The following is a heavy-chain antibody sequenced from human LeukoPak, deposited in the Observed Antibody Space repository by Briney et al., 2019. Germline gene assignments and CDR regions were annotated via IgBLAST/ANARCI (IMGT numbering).Heavy chain of an antibody. V-gene: IGHV3-21*01. CDR2: ISSSSSYI. Sequence: KAGGSLRLSCAASGFTFSSYGMSWVRQAPGKGLEWVSSISSSSSYIYYADSVKGRFTISRDNAKNSLYLQMNSLRAEDTAVYYCARASTYYYDSSGQRIVVDPWGQGTLVTVSS. J-gene: IGHJ5*02. CDR3: ARASTYYYDSSGQRIVVDP. D-gene: IGHD3-22*01. CDR1: GFTFSSYG.